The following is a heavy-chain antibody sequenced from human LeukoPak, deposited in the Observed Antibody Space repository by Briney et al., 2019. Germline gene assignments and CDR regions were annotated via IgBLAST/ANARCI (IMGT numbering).Heavy chain of an antibody. CDR3: ARSQSQSGSYRYYFTY. Sequence: SETLSLTCSVSGVSIGSAGYYWTWIRQPPGKGLEWIGYMYYSGNSNYNPFLKSRVTMSLDPSKNRFSLKLSSVTAADTAVYYCARSQSQSGSYRYYFTYWGQGTLVTVSS. D-gene: IGHD1-26*01. CDR1: GVSIGSAGYY. J-gene: IGHJ4*02. V-gene: IGHV4-61*08. CDR2: MYYSGNS.